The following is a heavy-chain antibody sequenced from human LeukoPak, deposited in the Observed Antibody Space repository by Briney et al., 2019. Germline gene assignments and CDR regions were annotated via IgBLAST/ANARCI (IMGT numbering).Heavy chain of an antibody. V-gene: IGHV1-69*13. CDR1: GGTFSSYA. J-gene: IGHJ6*03. D-gene: IGHD6-13*01. CDR3: ARGQGQQLVPSYYYYMDV. CDR2: IIPIFGTA. Sequence: ASVKVSCKASGGTFSSYAISWVRQAPGQGLEWMGGIIPIFGTANYAQKFQGRVTITADESTSTAYMELSSLRSEDTAVYYCARGQGQQLVPSYYYYMDVWGKGTTVTVSS.